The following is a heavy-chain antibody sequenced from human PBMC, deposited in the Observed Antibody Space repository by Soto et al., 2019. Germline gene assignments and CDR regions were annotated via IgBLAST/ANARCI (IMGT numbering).Heavy chain of an antibody. Sequence: QVQLVQSGTEERKPGASVKVSCKALGYTFSTYAMHWVRRAPGQSLEWMGWFNGGNGNIKYSQKFEGRVTITTDTAASTAYMGLNMLRSEDTGVYYWARGNVRGGCLDYWGQGTLVSVSS. CDR1: GYTFSTYA. D-gene: IGHD3-10*01. V-gene: IGHV1-3*05. J-gene: IGHJ4*02. CDR3: ARGNVRGGCLDY. CDR2: FNGGNGNI.